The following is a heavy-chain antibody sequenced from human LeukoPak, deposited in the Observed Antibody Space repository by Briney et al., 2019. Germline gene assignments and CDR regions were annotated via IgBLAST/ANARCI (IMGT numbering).Heavy chain of an antibody. CDR2: ISWNSGSI. Sequence: GGSLRLSCAASGFTFDDYAMHWVRQAPGKGLEWVSGISWNSGSIGYADSVKGRFTISRDNAKNSLYLQMNSLRAEDTALYYCAKDIRAGPYYMDVWGKGTTVTVSS. CDR1: GFTFDDYA. V-gene: IGHV3-9*01. CDR3: AKDIRAGPYYMDV. J-gene: IGHJ6*03. D-gene: IGHD3-10*01.